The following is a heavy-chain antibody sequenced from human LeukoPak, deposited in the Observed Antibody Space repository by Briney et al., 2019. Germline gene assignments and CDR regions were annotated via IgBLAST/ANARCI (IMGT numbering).Heavy chain of an antibody. CDR2: FDPEDGET. CDR3: ATSYSYGSGSYPPSFDY. D-gene: IGHD3-10*01. Sequence: APVKVSCKVSGYTLTELSMHWVRQAPGKGLEWMGGFDPEDGETIYAQKFQGRVTMTEDTSTDTAYMELSSLRSEDTAVYYCATSYSYGSGSYPPSFDYWGQGTLVTVSS. V-gene: IGHV1-24*01. J-gene: IGHJ4*02. CDR1: GYTLTELS.